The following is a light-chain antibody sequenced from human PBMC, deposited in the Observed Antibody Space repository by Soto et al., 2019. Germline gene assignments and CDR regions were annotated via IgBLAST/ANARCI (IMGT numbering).Light chain of an antibody. CDR3: QQYGSRIT. Sequence: EIVMTQSPGTLSLSPGERATLSCRASQNVRSNLAWYQQKPGQAPRLLIYGASSRATGIPDRFSGSGSGTDFTLTISRLEPEDFAVYYCQQYGSRITFGQGTRLEIK. CDR2: GAS. J-gene: IGKJ5*01. V-gene: IGKV3-20*01. CDR1: QNVRSN.